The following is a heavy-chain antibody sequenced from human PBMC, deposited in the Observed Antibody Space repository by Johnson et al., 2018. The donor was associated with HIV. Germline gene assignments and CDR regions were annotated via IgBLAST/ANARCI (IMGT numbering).Heavy chain of an antibody. CDR1: GFIFDDYG. CDR2: ISYDGSNK. CDR3: ARGPWAFDI. J-gene: IGHJ3*02. V-gene: IGHV3-30*03. Sequence: QVQLVESGGGVVRPGGSLRLSCAVSGFIFDDYGISWVRQVPGKGLEWVAVISYDGSNKYYADSVKGRFTISRDNSKNTLYLQMNSLRAGDTAVYYCARGPWAFDIWGQGTMVTVSS.